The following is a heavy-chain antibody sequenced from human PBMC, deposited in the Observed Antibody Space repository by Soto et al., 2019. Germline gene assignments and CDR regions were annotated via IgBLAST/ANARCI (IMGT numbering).Heavy chain of an antibody. CDR1: GGPISSSIYY. Sequence: PSETLSLTCTVSGGPISSSIYYWGWIRQAPGKGLEWLATIYYTGYTYHKPSLKTHVTISVDTSKDQFPLKLTSVTAADTALYYCARSAIATHWFFDLWGRGTMMTFYS. J-gene: IGHJ2*01. V-gene: IGHV4-39*01. CDR3: ARSAIATHWFFDL. CDR2: IYYTGYT. D-gene: IGHD5-18*01.